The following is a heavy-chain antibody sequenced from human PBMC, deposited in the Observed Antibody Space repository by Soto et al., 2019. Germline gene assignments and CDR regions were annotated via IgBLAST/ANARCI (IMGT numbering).Heavy chain of an antibody. Sequence: QVQLVQSGAEVKKPGASVKVSCKASGYTFTTYGISWVRQAPGQGLEWVGWISAYNGNTNYAQNLQGRVTMTTDTSTTTAYMELRSLRSDDTAVYYCARDYYGSGRLNAHNWFDPWGQGTLVIVSS. D-gene: IGHD3-10*01. CDR1: GYTFTTYG. J-gene: IGHJ5*02. CDR3: ARDYYGSGRLNAHNWFDP. V-gene: IGHV1-18*01. CDR2: ISAYNGNT.